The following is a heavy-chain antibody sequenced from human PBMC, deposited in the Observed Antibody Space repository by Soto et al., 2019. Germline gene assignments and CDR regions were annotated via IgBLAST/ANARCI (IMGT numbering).Heavy chain of an antibody. V-gene: IGHV1-69*13. CDR3: AIGLLGSSGWYIPFDY. CDR2: IIPIFGTA. Sequence: SVKVSCKASGGTFSSYAISWVRQAPGQGLEWMGGIIPIFGTANYAQKSQGRVTITADESTSTAYMELSSLRSEDTAVHYCAIGLLGSSGWYIPFDYWGQGTLVTVSS. CDR1: GGTFSSYA. D-gene: IGHD6-19*01. J-gene: IGHJ4*02.